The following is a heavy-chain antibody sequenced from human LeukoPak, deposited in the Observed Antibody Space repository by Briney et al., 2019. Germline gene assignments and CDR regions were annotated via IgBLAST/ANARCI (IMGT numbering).Heavy chain of an antibody. V-gene: IGHV4-59*01. J-gene: IGHJ4*02. CDR1: GGSISSYY. CDR2: IYYSGST. CDR3: ARDCSGGSCYSE. Sequence: SETLSLTCTVSGGSISSYYWSWIRQPPGKGLEWIGYIYYSGSTNYNPSPKSRVTISVDTSKNQFSLKLSSVTAADTAVYYCARDCSGGSCYSEWGQGTLVTVSS. D-gene: IGHD2-15*01.